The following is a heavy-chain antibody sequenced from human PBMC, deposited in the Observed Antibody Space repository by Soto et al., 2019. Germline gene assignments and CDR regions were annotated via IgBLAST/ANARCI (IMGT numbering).Heavy chain of an antibody. Sequence: QVQLQQWGAGLLKPSETLSLTCAVYGGSFSGYYWSWIRQPPGKGLEWIGEINHSGSTNYNPSLKSRVTISVDTSNNQCSLKLSSVTAADTAVYYCARLAPRYCSGGSCYPDFDYWGQGTLVTVSS. V-gene: IGHV4-34*01. CDR1: GGSFSGYY. J-gene: IGHJ4*02. CDR2: INHSGST. D-gene: IGHD2-15*01. CDR3: ARLAPRYCSGGSCYPDFDY.